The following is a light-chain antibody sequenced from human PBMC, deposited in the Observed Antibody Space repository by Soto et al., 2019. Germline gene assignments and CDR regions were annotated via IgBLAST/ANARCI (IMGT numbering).Light chain of an antibody. CDR1: SSNIGTNA. V-gene: IGLV1-44*01. CDR2: NYD. CDR3: AAWDDSLTGWV. J-gene: IGLJ3*02. Sequence: QAVVTQPPSVSGTPGQRVTISCSGSSSNIGTNAVNWFLQLPGTAPKLLIYNYDQRPSGVPDRLSGSKSGTSASLAISGLQSEDEADYYCAAWDDSLTGWVFGGGTKVTVL.